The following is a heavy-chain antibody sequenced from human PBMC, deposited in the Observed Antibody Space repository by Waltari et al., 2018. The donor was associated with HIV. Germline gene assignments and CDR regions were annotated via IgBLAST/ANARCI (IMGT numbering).Heavy chain of an antibody. V-gene: IGHV3-7*01. J-gene: IGHJ6*02. CDR1: GFHFSRLW. Sequence: VESGGGFVQPGGSLRLSCAASGFHFSRLWWSWVRQAPGKGLEWVANIKGDGSERNYVDSVKGRFTISRDNAKNSVYLQMKSLRVEDTAVYFCVREEDFGTIFLNYYYGMDVWGRGTSVTVSS. D-gene: IGHD3-3*02. CDR2: IKGDGSER. CDR3: VREEDFGTIFLNYYYGMDV.